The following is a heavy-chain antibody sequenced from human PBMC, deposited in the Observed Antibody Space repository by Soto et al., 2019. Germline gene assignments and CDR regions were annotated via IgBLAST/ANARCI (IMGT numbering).Heavy chain of an antibody. J-gene: IGHJ3*02. CDR1: EFTFSSYG. CDR3: AKDRAFWSGTHDSFDI. V-gene: IGHV3-30*18. D-gene: IGHD3-3*01. CDR2: ISYDGSNK. Sequence: GGSLRLSCAASEFTFSSYGMHWVRQAPGKGLEWLSGISYDGSNKYYTDSVKGRFTISRDNSKNTLYLQMNSLRTEDTAVYHCAKDRAFWSGTHDSFDIWGQGTMVTVS.